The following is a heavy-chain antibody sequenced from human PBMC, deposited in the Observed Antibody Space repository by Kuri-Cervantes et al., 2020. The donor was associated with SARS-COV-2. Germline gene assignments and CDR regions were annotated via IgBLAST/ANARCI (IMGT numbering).Heavy chain of an antibody. CDR1: GFTFSSYA. J-gene: IGHJ5*02. V-gene: IGHV3-30-3*01. Sequence: GESLKISCAASGFTFSSYAMHWVRQAPGKGLEWVAVISYDGSNKYYADSVKGRFTISRDNSKNTLYLQMNSLRAEDTAVYYCAKASSGQVFTGWFDPWGQGTLVTISS. CDR2: ISYDGSNK. D-gene: IGHD2-15*01. CDR3: AKASSGQVFTGWFDP.